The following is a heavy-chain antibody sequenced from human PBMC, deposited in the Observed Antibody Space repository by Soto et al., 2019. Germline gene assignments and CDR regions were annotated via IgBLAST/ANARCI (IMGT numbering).Heavy chain of an antibody. Sequence: ASVKVSCKASGYTFTGYYMHWVRQAPGQGLEWMGWINAGNGNTKYSQKFQGRVTITRDTSASTAYMELSSLRSEDTAVYYCAAESSHATLFDYWGQGTLVTVSS. J-gene: IGHJ4*02. CDR1: GYTFTGYY. D-gene: IGHD6-13*01. CDR2: INAGNGNT. V-gene: IGHV1-3*01. CDR3: AAESSHATLFDY.